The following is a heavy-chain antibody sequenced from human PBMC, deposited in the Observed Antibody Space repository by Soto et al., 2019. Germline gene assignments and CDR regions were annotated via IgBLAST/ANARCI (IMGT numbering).Heavy chain of an antibody. CDR3: ANNQARGSGGDY. J-gene: IGHJ4*02. D-gene: IGHD6-19*01. V-gene: IGHV3-23*05. CDR2: INNSGSRT. Sequence: EVQLLESGGGSVQPGGSLRLSCAASGITLRNYAMTWVRQAPGKGLEWVSSINNSGSRTYYADSVKGRFTISRDNSKNTLFLQMNSLRAEDTAVYYCANNQARGSGGDYWGQGTLVTVSS. CDR1: GITLRNYA.